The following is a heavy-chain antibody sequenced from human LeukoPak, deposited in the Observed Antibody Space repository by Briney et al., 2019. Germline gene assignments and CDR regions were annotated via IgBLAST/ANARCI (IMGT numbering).Heavy chain of an antibody. D-gene: IGHD2-2*02. J-gene: IGHJ4*02. CDR2: VSDSDENT. Sequence: GGXLXLSXXASGFTFSSFAMSWVRQAPGKGLEWXSSVSDSDENTYYADSVKGRFTISRDNSKNTLFLQMDTLRVDDTAVYYCAKARSLGVTAAINYWGQGTLVTVSS. V-gene: IGHV3-23*01. CDR1: GFTFSSFA. CDR3: AKARSLGVTAAINY.